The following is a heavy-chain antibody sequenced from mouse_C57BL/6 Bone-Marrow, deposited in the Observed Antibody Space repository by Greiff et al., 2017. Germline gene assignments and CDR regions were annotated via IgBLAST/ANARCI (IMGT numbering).Heavy chain of an antibody. CDR1: GYTFTSYW. J-gene: IGHJ1*03. Sequence: VQLQQPGAELVKPGASVKLSCKASGYTFTSYWMHWVKQRPGQGLEWIGMIHPNSGSTNYNEKFKSKATLTADKSSSTAYMQLSSLTSEDSAVYYCARDYGSTYWYFDVWGTGTTVTVSS. CDR2: IHPNSGST. V-gene: IGHV1-64*01. D-gene: IGHD1-1*01. CDR3: ARDYGSTYWYFDV.